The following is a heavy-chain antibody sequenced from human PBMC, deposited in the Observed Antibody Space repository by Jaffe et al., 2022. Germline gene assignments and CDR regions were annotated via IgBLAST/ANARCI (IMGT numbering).Heavy chain of an antibody. J-gene: IGHJ4*02. CDR2: MNPNSGNT. CDR3: ARRNYYDFWSGYHYYFDY. V-gene: IGHV1-8*01. CDR1: GYTFTSYD. D-gene: IGHD3-3*01. Sequence: QVQLVQSGAEVKKPGASVKVSCKASGYTFTSYDINWVRQATGQGLEWMGWMNPNSGNTGYAQKFQGRVTMTRNTSISTAYMELSSLRSEDTAVYYCARRNYYDFWSGYHYYFDYWGQGTLVTVSS.